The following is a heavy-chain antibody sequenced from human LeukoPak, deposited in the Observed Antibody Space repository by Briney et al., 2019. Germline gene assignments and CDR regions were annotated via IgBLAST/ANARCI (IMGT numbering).Heavy chain of an antibody. CDR2: IHTTGST. V-gene: IGHV4-61*09. D-gene: IGHD1-26*01. CDR1: GGSINSGSYY. CDR3: ARQWDGDY. Sequence: PSETLSLTCTVSGGSINSGSYYWNWIRQSAGKGLEWIGHIHTTGSTNCNPSLKSRVTISLDTSNNQFFLKLRSVTAADTAVYYCARQWDGDYWGQGTLVTVSS. J-gene: IGHJ4*02.